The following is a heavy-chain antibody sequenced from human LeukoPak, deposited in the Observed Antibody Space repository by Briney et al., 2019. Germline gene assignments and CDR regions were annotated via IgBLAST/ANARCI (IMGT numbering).Heavy chain of an antibody. CDR2: ISWNSGSI. CDR1: GFTFDDYA. Sequence: PGGYLRLSCAASGFTFDDYAMHWVWQAPGKSLEWVSGISWNSGSIGYADSVTGRFTISRDNAKNSLYLQMNSLRAEDTALYYCAKDMYGGYVGYFDYWGQGTLVTVSS. J-gene: IGHJ4*02. CDR3: AKDMYGGYVGYFDY. D-gene: IGHD5-12*01. V-gene: IGHV3-9*01.